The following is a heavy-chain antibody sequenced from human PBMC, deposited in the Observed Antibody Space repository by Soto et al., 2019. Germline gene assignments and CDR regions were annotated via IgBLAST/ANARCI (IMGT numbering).Heavy chain of an antibody. Sequence: PRGSLRLSCAASGFTFSDHYMSWIRQAPGKGLEWVAYISGSSTYTNYADSVKGRFTISRDNAKNSLYLQMNSLRVDDTAVYYCASLPQQLVDYWGQGTLVTVSS. V-gene: IGHV3-11*06. CDR1: GFTFSDHY. J-gene: IGHJ4*02. CDR2: ISGSSTYT. CDR3: ASLPQQLVDY. D-gene: IGHD6-13*01.